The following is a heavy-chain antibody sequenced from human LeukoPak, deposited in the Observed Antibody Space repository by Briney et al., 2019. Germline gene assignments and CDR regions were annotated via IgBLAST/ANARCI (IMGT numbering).Heavy chain of an antibody. CDR1: EYTFTGYY. CDR3: AGGDGLGMGNY. CDR2: INPNSGGT. D-gene: IGHD7-27*01. Sequence: ASAKVSCKASEYTFTGYYIHWVRQAPGQGLEWMGRINPNSGGTKYAQKFQGRVTMTRDTSISSAYMELSRLRFDDTAVYFCAGGDGLGMGNYWGQGTLVTVSS. J-gene: IGHJ4*02. V-gene: IGHV1-2*06.